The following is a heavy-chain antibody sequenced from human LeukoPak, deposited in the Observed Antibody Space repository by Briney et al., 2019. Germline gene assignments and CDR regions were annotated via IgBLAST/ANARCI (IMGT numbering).Heavy chain of an antibody. D-gene: IGHD3-3*01. V-gene: IGHV4-4*02. J-gene: IGHJ3*02. CDR1: GGSISSSNW. Sequence: PSETLSLTCAVSGGSISSSNWWSRVRQPPGKGLEWIGEIYHSGSTNYNPSLKSRVTISVDKSKNQFSLKLSSVTAADTAVYYCARDLLEWPDAFDIWGQGTMVTVSS. CDR2: IYHSGST. CDR3: ARDLLEWPDAFDI.